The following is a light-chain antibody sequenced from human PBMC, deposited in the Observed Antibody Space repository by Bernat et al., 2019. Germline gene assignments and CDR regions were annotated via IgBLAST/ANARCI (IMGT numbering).Light chain of an antibody. J-gene: IGKJ1*01. CDR2: KVS. V-gene: IGKV2-30*02. CDR3: MQATHFPWT. Sequence: DVVMTQSPLSLPVTLGQPASISCRSSQSLVHSDGNNYLTWFQQRPGQSPRRLIYKVSNRDSGVPDRFSGSGSGTDFTLKISRVEADDVGVYYCMQATHFPWTFGQGTKVEIK. CDR1: QSLVHSDGNNY.